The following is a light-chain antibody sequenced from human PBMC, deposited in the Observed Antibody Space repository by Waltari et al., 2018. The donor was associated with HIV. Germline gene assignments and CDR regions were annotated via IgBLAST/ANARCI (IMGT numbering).Light chain of an antibody. V-gene: IGLV2-23*02. CDR2: EVT. CDR1: SSEVGSYNL. Sequence: QSALTQPASVSGSPGQSITISCTGTSSEVGSYNLVSWYQQHPGKAPKLMIYEVTKRPSGVSNRFSGSKSGNTASLTISGLQAEDEGDYHCCSYAGTSILVFGGGTKLTVL. CDR3: CSYAGTSILV. J-gene: IGLJ3*02.